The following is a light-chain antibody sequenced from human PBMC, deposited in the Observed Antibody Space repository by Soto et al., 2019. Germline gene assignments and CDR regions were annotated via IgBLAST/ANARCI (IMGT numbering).Light chain of an antibody. V-gene: IGKV3-20*01. CDR1: QSVSSSY. CDR3: QQYGSSPGWT. CDR2: GAS. Sequence: EIVMTQSPATLSLSPGDTATLSCRASQSVSSSYLAWYQQKPGQAPRLLIYGASSRATGIPDRFSGSGSGTDFTLTISRLEPEDFAVYYCQQYGSSPGWTFGQGTKVDIK. J-gene: IGKJ1*01.